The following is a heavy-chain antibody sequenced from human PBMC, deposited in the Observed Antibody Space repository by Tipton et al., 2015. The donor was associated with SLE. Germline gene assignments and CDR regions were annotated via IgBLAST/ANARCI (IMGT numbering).Heavy chain of an antibody. V-gene: IGHV1-18*01. CDR1: GYTFTSYG. CDR2: ISAYNGNT. D-gene: IGHD1-26*01. Sequence: QSGPEVKKPGASVKVSCKASGYTFTSYGISWVRQAPGQGLEWMGWISAYNGNTNYAQKLQGRVAMTTDTSTSTAYMELRSLRSDDTAAYYCARTSKSGSYIYFDYWGQGTLVTVSS. CDR3: ARTSKSGSYIYFDY. J-gene: IGHJ4*02.